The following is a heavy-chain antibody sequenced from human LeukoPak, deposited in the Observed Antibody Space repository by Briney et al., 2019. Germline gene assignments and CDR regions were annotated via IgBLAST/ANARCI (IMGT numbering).Heavy chain of an antibody. V-gene: IGHV4-39*01. CDR2: IYYSGST. D-gene: IGHD3-3*01. Sequence: PSETLSLTCTVSGGSISSSSYYWGWIRQPPGKGLEWIGSIYYSGSTHYNPSLKSRVTISVDTSKNQFSLKLSSVTAADTAVYYCARPTRYDFWSGYPGGAFDIWGQGTMVTVSS. CDR1: GGSISSSSYY. CDR3: ARPTRYDFWSGYPGGAFDI. J-gene: IGHJ3*02.